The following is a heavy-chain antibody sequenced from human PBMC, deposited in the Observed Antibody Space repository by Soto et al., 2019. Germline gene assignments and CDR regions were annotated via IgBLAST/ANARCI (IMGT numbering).Heavy chain of an antibody. CDR3: ARDPPHIYGDYDLNWCDP. CDR2: ISSSSSTI. D-gene: IGHD4-17*01. CDR1: GFTFSSYS. J-gene: IGHJ5*02. Sequence: EVQLVESGGGLVQPGGSLRLSCAASGFTFSSYSMNWVRQAPGKGLEWVSYISSSSSTIYYADSVKGRFTISRDNAKNSLYLQMNSLRAEDTAVYYCARDPPHIYGDYDLNWCDPWGQGTLVTVSS. V-gene: IGHV3-48*01.